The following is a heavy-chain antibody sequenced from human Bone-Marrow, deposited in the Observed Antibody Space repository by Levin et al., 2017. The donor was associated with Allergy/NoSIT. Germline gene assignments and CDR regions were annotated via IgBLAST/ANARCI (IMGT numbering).Heavy chain of an antibody. Sequence: SETLSLTCAVSGYSISSGYYWGWIRQPPGKGLEWIGSIYHSGSTYYNPSLKSRVTISVDTSKNQFSLKLSSVTAADTAVYYCARVRTRFLEWLSRGNWFDPWGQGTLVTVSS. CDR1: GYSISSGYY. CDR2: IYHSGST. CDR3: ARVRTRFLEWLSRGNWFDP. V-gene: IGHV4-38-2*01. J-gene: IGHJ5*02. D-gene: IGHD3-3*01.